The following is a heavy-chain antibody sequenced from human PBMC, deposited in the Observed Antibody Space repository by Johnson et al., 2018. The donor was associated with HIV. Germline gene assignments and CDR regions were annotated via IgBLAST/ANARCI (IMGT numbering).Heavy chain of an antibody. Sequence: VQLVESGGGLVKPGGSLRLSCAASGFTFSNAWMSWVRQAPGKGLEWVGRINSKTDGGTTDYAAPVKGRFTISRDDSKNTLYLQMNSLKTEDTAVYYCTTCPHDAFDIWGQGTMVTVSS. CDR1: GFTFSNAW. J-gene: IGHJ3*02. V-gene: IGHV3-15*01. CDR2: INSKTDGGTT. CDR3: TTCPHDAFDI.